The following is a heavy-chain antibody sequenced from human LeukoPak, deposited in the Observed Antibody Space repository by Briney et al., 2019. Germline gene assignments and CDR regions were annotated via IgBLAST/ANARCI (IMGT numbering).Heavy chain of an antibody. CDR2: ISVSATNT. CDR1: GFSFNGYA. V-gene: IGHV3-23*01. CDR3: ATITSMRVVLIS. D-gene: IGHD3-22*01. J-gene: IGHJ1*01. Sequence: GGSLRLSCEGSGFSFNGYAMSWVRQAPGKGLEWVSTISVSATNTYYADSVKGRFTISRDNSKNTLYLQMNSLRADDTAVYYCATITSMRVVLISWGQGTLVTVSS.